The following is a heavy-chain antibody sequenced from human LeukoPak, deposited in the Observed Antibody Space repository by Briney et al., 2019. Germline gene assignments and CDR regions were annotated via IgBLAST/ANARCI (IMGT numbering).Heavy chain of an antibody. CDR3: AREFPYYFDY. V-gene: IGHV3-66*01. CDR2: LYSGGSS. D-gene: IGHD2-21*01. Sequence: GSLRLSCAASGFTVSTNYMSWVRQAPGKGLEWVSILYSGGSSYSADSVKGRFTISRDSSKNTIYLQMNSLRAEDTAVYYCAREFPYYFDYWGQGTLVTVSS. J-gene: IGHJ4*02. CDR1: GFTVSTNY.